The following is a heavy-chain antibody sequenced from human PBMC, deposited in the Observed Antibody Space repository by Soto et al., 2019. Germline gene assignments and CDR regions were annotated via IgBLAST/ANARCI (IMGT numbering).Heavy chain of an antibody. CDR3: ARGQDYDFWSGCPWFDP. V-gene: IGHV3-74*01. CDR2: INSDGSST. CDR1: GFTFSSYW. D-gene: IGHD3-3*01. Sequence: PGGSLRLSCVASGFTFSSYWMHWVRQAPGKGLVWVSRINSDGSSTSYADSVKGRFTISRDNAKNTLYLQMNSLRAEDTAVYYCARGQDYDFWSGCPWFDPWGQGTLVTVSS. J-gene: IGHJ5*02.